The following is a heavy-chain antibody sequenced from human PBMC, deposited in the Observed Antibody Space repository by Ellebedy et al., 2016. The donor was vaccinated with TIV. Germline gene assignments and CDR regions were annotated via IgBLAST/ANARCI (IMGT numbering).Heavy chain of an antibody. V-gene: IGHV3-21*01. CDR3: ARVGDSSAWYFSMDV. Sequence: GESLKISCAASGFTFSSYSMNWVRRAPGKGLEWVSSISSSSSYIYYADSVKGRFTISRDNAKNSLYLQMNSLRAEDTAVYYCARVGDSSAWYFSMDVWGQGTTVTVSS. CDR1: GFTFSSYS. J-gene: IGHJ6*02. D-gene: IGHD6-19*01. CDR2: ISSSSSYI.